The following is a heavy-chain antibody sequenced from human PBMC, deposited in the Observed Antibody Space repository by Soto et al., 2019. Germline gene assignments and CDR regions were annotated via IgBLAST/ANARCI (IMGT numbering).Heavy chain of an antibody. CDR1: GYTFTSYA. CDR3: ARSIVVVTARDY. D-gene: IGHD2-21*02. CDR2: INAGNGNT. Sequence: QVQLVQSGAEEKKPGASVKVSCKASGYTFTSYAMHWVRQAPGQRLEWMGWINAGNGNTKYSQKFQGRVTITRDTSASTAYMELRSLRSEDTAVYYCARSIVVVTARDYWGQGTLVTVSS. J-gene: IGHJ4*02. V-gene: IGHV1-3*05.